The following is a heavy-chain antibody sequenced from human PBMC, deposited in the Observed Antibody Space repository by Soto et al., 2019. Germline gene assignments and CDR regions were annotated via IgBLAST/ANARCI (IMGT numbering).Heavy chain of an antibody. V-gene: IGHV4-31*03. Sequence: SETLSLTCTVSGGSISSGGYYWSWIRQHPGKGLEWIGYIYYSGSTYYNPSLKSRVTMSVDTSKNQFSLKLSSVTAADTAVYYCAREPENEHYYGSSQRWFDPWGQGTLVTVSS. J-gene: IGHJ5*02. D-gene: IGHD3-10*01. CDR1: GGSISSGGYY. CDR2: IYYSGST. CDR3: AREPENEHYYGSSQRWFDP.